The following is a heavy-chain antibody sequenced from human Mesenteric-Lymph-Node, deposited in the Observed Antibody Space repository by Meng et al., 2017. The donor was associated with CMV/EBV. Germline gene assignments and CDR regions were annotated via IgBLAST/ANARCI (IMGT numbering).Heavy chain of an antibody. CDR1: ISSSSYY. J-gene: IGHJ4*02. V-gene: IGHV4-39*01. CDR2: IYYSGST. Sequence: ISSSSYYWGWIGQAPGKGLEWIGSIYYSGSTYYNPSLKSRVTISVDTSKNQFSLKLSSVTAADTAVYYCASIYCGGDCYRGIYYFDYWGQGTLVTVSS. CDR3: ASIYCGGDCYRGIYYFDY. D-gene: IGHD2-21*01.